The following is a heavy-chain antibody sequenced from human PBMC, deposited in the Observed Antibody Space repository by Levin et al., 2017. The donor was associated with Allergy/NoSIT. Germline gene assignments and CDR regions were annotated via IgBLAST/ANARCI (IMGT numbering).Heavy chain of an antibody. J-gene: IGHJ3*02. V-gene: IGHV2-70*01. CDR3: ARAALTGDRRSSDAFDI. CDR1: GFSLSTSGMC. Sequence: SGPTLVKPTQTLTLTCTFSGFSLSTSGMCVSWIRQPPGKALEWLALIDWDDDKYYSTSLKTRLTISKDTSKNQVVLTMTNMDPVDTATYYCARAALTGDRRSSDAFDIWGQGTMVTVSS. D-gene: IGHD7-27*01. CDR2: IDWDDDK.